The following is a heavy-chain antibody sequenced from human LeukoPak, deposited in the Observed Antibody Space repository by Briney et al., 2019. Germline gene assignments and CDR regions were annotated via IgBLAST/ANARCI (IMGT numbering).Heavy chain of an antibody. D-gene: IGHD6-19*01. Sequence: SETLSLTCTVSGGSISSSSYYWGWIRQPPGKGLEWIGSIYYSGSTYYNPSLKSRVTISVDTSKNQFSLKLSSVTAADTAVYYCASPEYSSGWRLRYWGQGTLVTVSS. CDR2: IYYSGST. CDR3: ASPEYSSGWRLRY. V-gene: IGHV4-39*01. J-gene: IGHJ4*02. CDR1: GGSISSSSYY.